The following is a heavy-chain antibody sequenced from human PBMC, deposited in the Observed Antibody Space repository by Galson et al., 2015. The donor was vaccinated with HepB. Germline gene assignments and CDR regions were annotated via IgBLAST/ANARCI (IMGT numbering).Heavy chain of an antibody. CDR1: GYTFTSYA. CDR3: AIDSSGWYGGFTYYYYGMDV. D-gene: IGHD6-19*01. Sequence: SVKVSCKASGYTFTSYAMHWVRQAPGQRLEWMGWINAGNGNTKYSQKFQGRVTITRDTSASTAYMELSSLRSEDTAVYYCAIDSSGWYGGFTYYYYGMDVWGQGTTVTVSS. CDR2: INAGNGNT. J-gene: IGHJ6*02. V-gene: IGHV1-3*01.